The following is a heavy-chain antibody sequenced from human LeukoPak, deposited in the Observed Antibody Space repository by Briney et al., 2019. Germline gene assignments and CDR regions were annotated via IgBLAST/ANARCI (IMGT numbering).Heavy chain of an antibody. CDR1: GFTVSSNY. J-gene: IGHJ6*02. CDR3: ASLNDSSGYYYYYYYGMGV. D-gene: IGHD3-22*01. CDR2: IYSGGST. Sequence: GGSLRLSCAASGFTVSSNYMSWVRQAPGKGLEWVSVIYSGGSTYYADSVKGRFTISRDNSKNTLYLQMNSLRAEDTAVYYCASLNDSSGYYYYYYYGMGVWGQGATVTVSS. V-gene: IGHV3-66*01.